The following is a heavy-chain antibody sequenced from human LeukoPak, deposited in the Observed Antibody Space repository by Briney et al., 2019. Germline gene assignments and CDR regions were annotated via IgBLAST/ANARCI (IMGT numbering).Heavy chain of an antibody. Sequence: PSETLSLTCTVSGGSISSYYWSWIRQPPGKGLEWIGYIYYSGSTNYNPSLKSRVTISVDTSKNQFSLELCSVTAADTAVYYCARLGKGVFYYYYGMDVWGQGTTVTVSS. CDR1: GGSISSYY. J-gene: IGHJ6*02. CDR3: ARLGKGVFYYYYGMDV. V-gene: IGHV4-59*08. CDR2: IYYSGST.